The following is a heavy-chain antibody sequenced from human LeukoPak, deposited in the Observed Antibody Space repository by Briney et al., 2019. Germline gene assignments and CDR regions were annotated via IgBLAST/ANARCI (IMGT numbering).Heavy chain of an antibody. Sequence: GGSLRLSCAASGFTFSYAWMGWVRQAPGKGLEWVGRIKSKTAGDTTDYAAPVKGRFTISRDDSENTLYLQMNSLKTEDTAVYFCATDFGQQLVAYWGQGTLVTVSS. CDR3: ATDFGQQLVAY. V-gene: IGHV3-15*01. CDR1: GFTFSYAW. J-gene: IGHJ4*02. CDR2: IKSKTAGDTT. D-gene: IGHD6-6*01.